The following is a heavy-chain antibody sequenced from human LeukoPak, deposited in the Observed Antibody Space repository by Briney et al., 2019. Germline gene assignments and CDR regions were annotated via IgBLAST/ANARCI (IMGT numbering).Heavy chain of an antibody. J-gene: IGHJ5*02. CDR2: IWYDGSNK. CDR1: GFTFSSYG. V-gene: IGHV3-33*06. Sequence: PGGSLRLSCAASGFTFSSYGMHWVRQAPGKGREWVAVIWYDGSNKYYADSVKGRFTISRDNSKNTLYLQMNSLRAEDTAVYYCAKDTDSSTSPWGQGTLVTVSS. D-gene: IGHD6-6*01. CDR3: AKDTDSSTSP.